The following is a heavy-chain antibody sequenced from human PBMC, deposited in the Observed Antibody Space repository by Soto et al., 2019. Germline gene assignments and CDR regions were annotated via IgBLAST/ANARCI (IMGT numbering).Heavy chain of an antibody. D-gene: IGHD3-10*01. CDR2: IRPYNGET. CDR3: ARDLDGSGSYFTDY. J-gene: IGHJ4*02. V-gene: IGHV1-18*01. Sequence: QVPLVQSGAEVKKPGASVKVSCEASGYTFSSIGISWVRQAPGQGLEWMGWIRPYNGETYYTQRLQGRVTMTTDTSTSTAYMELRSLRSDDTAIYYCARDLDGSGSYFTDYWGQGTLVTVSS. CDR1: GYTFSSIG.